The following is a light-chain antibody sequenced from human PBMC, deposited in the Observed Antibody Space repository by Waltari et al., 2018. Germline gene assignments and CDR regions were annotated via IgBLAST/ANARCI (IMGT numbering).Light chain of an antibody. CDR2: EDT. V-gene: IGLV2-14*01. CDR1: SDDIGNHRY. CDR3: AAYASANTLL. Sequence: QSALTQPASVSGSPGQSLTISCTGTSDDIGNHRYMARYPQHSGSAPKLILYEDTNRPSGVSDRFSGSKSGNTASLTISGLQTEDEADYYCAAYASANTLLFGGGTQLTVL. J-gene: IGLJ2*01.